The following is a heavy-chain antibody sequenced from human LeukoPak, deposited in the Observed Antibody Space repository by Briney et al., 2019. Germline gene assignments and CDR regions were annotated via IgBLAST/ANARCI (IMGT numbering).Heavy chain of an antibody. CDR3: ARDRLTSGSYFFDY. V-gene: IGHV3-48*01. CDR2: ISGRSSTI. Sequence: GGSLRLSCAASAFTFSDYSMNWVRQAPGKGLEWISYISGRSSTIYYADPVRGRFTISRDNAKNSMYLQMNSLRAEDTAVYYCARDRLTSGSYFFDYWGQGTLVTVSS. D-gene: IGHD1-26*01. J-gene: IGHJ4*02. CDR1: AFTFSDYS.